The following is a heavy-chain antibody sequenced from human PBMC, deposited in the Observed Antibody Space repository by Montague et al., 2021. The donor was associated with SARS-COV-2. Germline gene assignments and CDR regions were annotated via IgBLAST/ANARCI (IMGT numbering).Heavy chain of an antibody. CDR1: GGSISSGSYY. V-gene: IGHV4-61*02. CDR2: ISISGST. J-gene: IGHJ4*02. D-gene: IGHD6-19*01. CDR3: ARDIAVAGLFDY. Sequence: TLSLTCTVSGGSISSGSYYWSWIRQPAGKGLEWIGSISISGSTNYNPSLKSRVTISVDTSKNQFSLKLSSVTAADTAMYYCARDIAVAGLFDYWGQETLVTVSS.